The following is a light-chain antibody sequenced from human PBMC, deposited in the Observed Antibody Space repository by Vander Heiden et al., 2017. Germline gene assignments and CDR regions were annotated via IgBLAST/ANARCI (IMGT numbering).Light chain of an antibody. CDR3: QQKYSTPPYT. Sequence: DIVLTQSPDSLAVSLGERATINCKSSQSVSYSSNNKNYSAWYQQKTGQHAKMLIYWAATRESGVPNRCSGSRSGTDDTITIISLQDEDVAVYYCQQKYSTPPYTFGQGTKHKIK. CDR2: WAA. V-gene: IGKV4-1*01. CDR1: QSVSYSSNNKNY. J-gene: IGKJ2*01.